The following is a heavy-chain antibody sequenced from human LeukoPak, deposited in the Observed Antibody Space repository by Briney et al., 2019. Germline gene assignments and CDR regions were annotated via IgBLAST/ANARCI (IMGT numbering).Heavy chain of an antibody. Sequence: ASVKVSCKASGYTFTSYYMHWVRQAPGQGLEWRGIINPSGGTTSDAQRLPGRVTMTRDMATSTGYMELSSLRSEDTVVYCWARGYSSSYRIADWGQTSLVTVSS. D-gene: IGHD6-6*01. CDR1: GYTFTSYY. CDR2: INPSGGTT. CDR3: ARGYSSSYRIAD. V-gene: IGHV1-46*04. J-gene: IGHJ4*02.